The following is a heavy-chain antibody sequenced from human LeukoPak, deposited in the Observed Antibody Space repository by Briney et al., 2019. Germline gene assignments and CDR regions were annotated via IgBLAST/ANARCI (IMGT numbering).Heavy chain of an antibody. J-gene: IGHJ4*02. CDR3: ARGGEYNPY. D-gene: IGHD3-9*01. V-gene: IGHV3-48*02. Sequence: GGSLRLSCAASGFAFSDFSMNWVRQAPGKGLEWLSYISGGGTVIYYADSVKGRFTVSRDNARTSLYLQMNSLRDEDSAVYYCARGGEYNPYWGQGTQVTVSS. CDR2: ISGGGTVI. CDR1: GFAFSDFS.